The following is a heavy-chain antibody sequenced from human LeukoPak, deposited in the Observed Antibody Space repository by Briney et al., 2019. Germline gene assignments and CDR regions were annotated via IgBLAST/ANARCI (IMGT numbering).Heavy chain of an antibody. Sequence: ASVKVSCKASGYTFTSYGISWVRQAPGQGLEWMGWISAYNGNTNYAQKLQGRVTMTTDTSTSTAYMELSSLRSEDTAVYYCASWGYSSSWLYNWFDPWGQGTLVTVSS. CDR2: ISAYNGNT. CDR1: GYTFTSYG. CDR3: ASWGYSSSWLYNWFDP. V-gene: IGHV1-18*01. D-gene: IGHD6-13*01. J-gene: IGHJ5*02.